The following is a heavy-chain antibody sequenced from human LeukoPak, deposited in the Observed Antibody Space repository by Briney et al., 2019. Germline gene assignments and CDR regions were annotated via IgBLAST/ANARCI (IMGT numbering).Heavy chain of an antibody. CDR3: ARPPWNYYYYMDV. J-gene: IGHJ6*03. Sequence: ASVKVSCKASGYTFTGYYMHWVRQAPGQRLEWMGWFNPNSGGTNYAQKFQGRVTMTRDTSISTAYMELSRLRSDDTAVYYCARPPWNYYYYMDVWGKGTTVTVSS. D-gene: IGHD1-1*01. CDR1: GYTFTGYY. CDR2: FNPNSGGT. V-gene: IGHV1-2*02.